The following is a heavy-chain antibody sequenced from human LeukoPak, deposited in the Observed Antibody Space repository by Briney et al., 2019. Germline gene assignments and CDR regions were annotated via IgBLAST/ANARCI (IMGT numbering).Heavy chain of an antibody. Sequence: GGSLRLSCAASGFTFGDYAMSWVRQAPGKGLEWVGLIRSKAYGGTTEYAASVKGRFTVSRDDSKSIAYLQMNSLKTEDTAVYYCTRFDYDFWSGYYYYFDYWGQGTLVTVSS. V-gene: IGHV3-49*04. CDR2: IRSKAYGGTT. J-gene: IGHJ4*02. CDR3: TRFDYDFWSGYYYYFDY. CDR1: GFTFGDYA. D-gene: IGHD3-3*01.